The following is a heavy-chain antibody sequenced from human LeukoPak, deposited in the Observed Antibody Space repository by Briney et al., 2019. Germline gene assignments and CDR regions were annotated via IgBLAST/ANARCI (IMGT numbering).Heavy chain of an antibody. D-gene: IGHD2-2*01. Sequence: SETLSLTCAVYGGSFSGYYWSWIRQPPGKGLEWIGEINHSGSTNYNPSLKSRVTISVDTSKNQFSLQLNSVTPEDTAVYYCARGLYCSSTSCYHWSDPWGQGTLVTVSS. V-gene: IGHV4-34*01. CDR2: INHSGST. CDR1: GGSFSGYY. J-gene: IGHJ5*02. CDR3: ARGLYCSSTSCYHWSDP.